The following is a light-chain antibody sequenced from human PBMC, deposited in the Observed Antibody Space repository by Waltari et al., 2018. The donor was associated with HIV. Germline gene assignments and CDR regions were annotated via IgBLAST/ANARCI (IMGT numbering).Light chain of an antibody. J-gene: IGLJ3*02. CDR1: SSNTGAGYH. Sequence: QPVLTQPSSVSEAPGQRVTISCTGGSSNTGAGYHVHWYQQLPGSVPKLLIYRNNNRPSVVPDRFSGFKSGTSASLVITGLRAEDEADYYCQSYDSSVSAWVFGGGTKLTVL. V-gene: IGLV1-40*01. CDR2: RNN. CDR3: QSYDSSVSAWV.